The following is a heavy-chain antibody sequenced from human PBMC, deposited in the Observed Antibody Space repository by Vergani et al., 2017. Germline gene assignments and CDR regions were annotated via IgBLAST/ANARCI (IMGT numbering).Heavy chain of an antibody. D-gene: IGHD5-12*01. CDR3: AGYTKYGGYAY. J-gene: IGHJ4*02. CDR1: GFTFSSYG. CDR2: IWYDGSNK. Sequence: QVQLVESGGGVVQPGRSLRLSYAASGFTFSSYGMHWVRQAPGKGLEWVAVIWYDGSNKYYADSVKGRFTISRDNSKNTLYLQMNSLRAEDTAVYYCAGYTKYGGYAYWGQGTLVTVSS. V-gene: IGHV3-33*01.